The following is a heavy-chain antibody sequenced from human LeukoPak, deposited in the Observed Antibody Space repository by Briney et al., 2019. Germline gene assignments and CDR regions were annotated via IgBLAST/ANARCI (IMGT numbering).Heavy chain of an antibody. Sequence: SETLSLTCVVSGYSLGKNYYWGWIRQSPGKGLEWIGRIYGRASTSYNPSLMNRVTMSVDTSKNHFSLQLTSVTAADTAVYYCARYDSRGSASTKFDYWGPGIQVTVSS. J-gene: IGHJ4*02. V-gene: IGHV4-38-2*01. CDR2: IYGRAST. D-gene: IGHD3-3*01. CDR1: GYSLGKNYY. CDR3: ARYDSRGSASTKFDY.